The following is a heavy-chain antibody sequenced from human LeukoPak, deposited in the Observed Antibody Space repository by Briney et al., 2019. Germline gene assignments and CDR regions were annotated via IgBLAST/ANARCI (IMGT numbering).Heavy chain of an antibody. CDR1: GFIFTSYG. CDR3: AARDCSSSSCYRFDY. V-gene: IGHV3-33*08. J-gene: IGHJ4*02. D-gene: IGHD2-2*02. CDR2: IRYDGSNK. Sequence: GRSLRLSCTASGFIFTSYGMHWVRQAPGKGLEWVTFIRYDGSNKYYADSVKGRFTISRDNSKNTLYLQMNSLRAEDTAVYYCAARDCSSSSCYRFDYWGQGTLITVSS.